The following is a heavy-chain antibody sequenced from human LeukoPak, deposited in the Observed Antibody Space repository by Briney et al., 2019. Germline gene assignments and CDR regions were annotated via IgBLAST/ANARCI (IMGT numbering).Heavy chain of an antibody. D-gene: IGHD1-1*01. J-gene: IGHJ4*02. CDR2: ISSGGNTI. V-gene: IGHV3-48*03. Sequence: GGSLRLSCAASVFTFRSYEGNWVRQAPGKGLEWISYISSGGNTIYYADSVKGRFTISRDKARNSVYLQMNNLRPDDTDVYYCASKVPGTTFFDYWGQGTLVTVSS. CDR1: VFTFRSYE. CDR3: ASKVPGTTFFDY.